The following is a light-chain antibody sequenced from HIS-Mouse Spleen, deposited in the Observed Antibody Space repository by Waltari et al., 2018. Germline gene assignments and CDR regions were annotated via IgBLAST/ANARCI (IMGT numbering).Light chain of an antibody. V-gene: IGKV1-9*01. J-gene: IGKJ1*01. CDR3: QQLNSYPPT. CDR1: QGISSY. CDR2: AAS. Sequence: DIQLTQSPSFLSASVGDRVTITCRASQGISSYLAWYQQKPGKAPKLLIYAASTLQSGVPSRFCGSGSVTEFTLTISSLQPEDFSTYYCQQLNSYPPTFGQGTKVEIK.